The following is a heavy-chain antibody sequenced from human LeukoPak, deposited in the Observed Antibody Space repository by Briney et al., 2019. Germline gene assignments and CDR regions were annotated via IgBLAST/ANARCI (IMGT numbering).Heavy chain of an antibody. V-gene: IGHV3-48*01. Sequence: PGWSLRLSCAASGFTFSSYSMNWVRQAPGKGLELLSYISSSTSTIYYADSVKGRFTISTDSAKSSLYLQMNSLMTKDTAVYYFARSVTTTSVSPYYSYYYMDVWGKGTTVTVSS. J-gene: IGHJ6*03. CDR1: GFTFSSYS. D-gene: IGHD4-11*01. CDR2: ISSSTSTI. CDR3: ARSVTTTSVSPYYSYYYMDV.